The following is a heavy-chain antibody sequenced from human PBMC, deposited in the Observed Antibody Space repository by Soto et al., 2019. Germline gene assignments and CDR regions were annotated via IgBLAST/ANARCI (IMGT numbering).Heavy chain of an antibody. D-gene: IGHD3-10*01. J-gene: IGHJ3*02. CDR1: GGTFSSYA. Sequence: QVQLVQSGAEVKKPGSSVKVSCKASGGTFSSYAISWVRQAPGQGLEWMGGIIPIFGTANYAQKFQGRVTITADESTSTAYMELSSLRSEDTAVYYCARVRHYYGSGSHPPYDDAFDIWGQGTMVTVSS. CDR2: IIPIFGTA. CDR3: ARVRHYYGSGSHPPYDDAFDI. V-gene: IGHV1-69*01.